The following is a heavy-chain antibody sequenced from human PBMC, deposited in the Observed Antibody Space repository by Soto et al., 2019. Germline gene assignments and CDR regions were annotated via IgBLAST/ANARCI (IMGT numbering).Heavy chain of an antibody. CDR2: IWYDGSNK. D-gene: IGHD2-15*01. CDR1: GFTFSSYG. CDR3: ARAGVVVVAATHFNWFDP. Sequence: GVSLRLSCAASGFTFSSYGMHWVRQAPGKGLEWVAVIWYDGSNKYYADSVKGRFTISRDNSKNTLYLQMNSLRAEDTAVYYCARAGVVVVAATHFNWFDPWGQGTLVTVSS. V-gene: IGHV3-33*01. J-gene: IGHJ5*02.